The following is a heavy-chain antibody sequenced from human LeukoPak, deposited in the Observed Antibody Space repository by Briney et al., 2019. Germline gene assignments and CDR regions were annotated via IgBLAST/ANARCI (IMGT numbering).Heavy chain of an antibody. CDR1: GGSFSGYY. D-gene: IGHD3-9*01. CDR2: INHSGST. Sequence: SETLSLTCAVYGGSFSGYYWSWIRQPPGKGLEWIGEINHSGSTNYNPSLKSRVTISVDTSKNQFSLKLSSVTAADTAVYYCARDGRRIVLRYFDWSPRGAFDIWGQGTMVTVSS. J-gene: IGHJ3*02. CDR3: ARDGRRIVLRYFDWSPRGAFDI. V-gene: IGHV4-34*01.